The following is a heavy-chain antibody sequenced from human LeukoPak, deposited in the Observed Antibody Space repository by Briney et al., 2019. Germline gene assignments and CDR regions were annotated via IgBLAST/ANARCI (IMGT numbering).Heavy chain of an antibody. CDR1: GFTFDDYA. D-gene: IGHD6-13*01. Sequence: PGRSLRLSCAASGFTFDDYAMHWVRQAPGKGLNWVSGISWNSGSIGYADSVKGRFTISRDNSKNTLYLQMNSLRAEDTAVYYCAKDGSSSWYPYYFDYWGQGTLVTVSS. J-gene: IGHJ4*02. CDR3: AKDGSSSWYPYYFDY. V-gene: IGHV3-9*01. CDR2: ISWNSGSI.